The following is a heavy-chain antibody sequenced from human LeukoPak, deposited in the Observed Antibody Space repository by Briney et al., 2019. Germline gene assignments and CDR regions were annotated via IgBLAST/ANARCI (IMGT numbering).Heavy chain of an antibody. Sequence: PSETLSLTCAVYGGSFSGYYWSWIRQPPGKGLEWIGEINHSGSTNYNPSLKSRVTISVDTSKNQFSLKLSSVTAADTAVYYCARGPPMDDSSGYYFDYWGQGTLVTVSS. J-gene: IGHJ4*02. D-gene: IGHD3-22*01. CDR1: GGSFSGYY. CDR2: INHSGST. CDR3: ARGPPMDDSSGYYFDY. V-gene: IGHV4-34*01.